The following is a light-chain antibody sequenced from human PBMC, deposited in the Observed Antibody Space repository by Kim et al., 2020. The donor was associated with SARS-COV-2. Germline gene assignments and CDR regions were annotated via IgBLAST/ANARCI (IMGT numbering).Light chain of an antibody. Sequence: GERVTITWRANQGIIYYLAWFQQRRGRAPKSLIYAASTLQNGVPSRCSGSGAGTYFTLTISSLQPEDFASYYCQQYNTFPLTFGGGTKVEI. CDR2: AAS. J-gene: IGKJ4*01. CDR1: QGIIYY. V-gene: IGKV1-16*01. CDR3: QQYNTFPLT.